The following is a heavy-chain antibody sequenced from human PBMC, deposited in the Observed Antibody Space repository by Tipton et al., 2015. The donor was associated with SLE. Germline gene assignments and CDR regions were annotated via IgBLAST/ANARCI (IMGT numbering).Heavy chain of an antibody. V-gene: IGHV4-59*08. Sequence: TLSLTCTVSGGSLSSYYRSWIRQPPGKGLEWIGQIYYSGSTSYDPSLQSRVSISLDTSKNQFSLRLSSVTAADTAVYYCARHIWGGYDAFDVWGHGALVTVSS. D-gene: IGHD3-16*01. J-gene: IGHJ3*01. CDR3: ARHIWGGYDAFDV. CDR2: IYYSGST. CDR1: GGSLSSYY.